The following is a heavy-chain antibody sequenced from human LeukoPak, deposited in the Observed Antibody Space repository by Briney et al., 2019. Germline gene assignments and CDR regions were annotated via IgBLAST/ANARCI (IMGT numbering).Heavy chain of an antibody. V-gene: IGHV7-4-1*02. CDR1: GYTFTSYA. J-gene: IGHJ6*03. CDR3: ARTVTTYYYCYMDV. D-gene: IGHD4-11*01. CDR2: INTNTGNP. Sequence: ASVKASCKASGYTFTSYAMNWVRQAPGQGLEWMGWINTNTGNPTYAQGFTGRFVFSLDTSVSTAYLQISSLKAEDTAVYYCARTVTTYYYCYMDVWGKGTTVTVSS.